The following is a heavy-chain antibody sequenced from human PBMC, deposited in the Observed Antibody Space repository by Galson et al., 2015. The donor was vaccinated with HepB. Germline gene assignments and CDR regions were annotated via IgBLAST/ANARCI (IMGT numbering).Heavy chain of an antibody. CDR2: ISSSSSYI. V-gene: IGHV3-21*01. CDR1: GFTFSSYS. D-gene: IGHD1-26*01. CDR3: ARDFSDVGANSPEAFDI. J-gene: IGHJ3*02. Sequence: SLRLSCAASGFTFSSYSMNWVRQAPGKGLEWVSSISSSSSYIYYADSVKGRFTISRDNAKNSLYLQMNSLRAEDTAVYYCARDFSDVGANSPEAFDIWGQGTMVTVSS.